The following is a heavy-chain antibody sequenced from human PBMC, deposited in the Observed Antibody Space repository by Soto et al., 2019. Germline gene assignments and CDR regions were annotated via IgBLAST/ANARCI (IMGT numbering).Heavy chain of an antibody. V-gene: IGHV4-34*01. CDR3: ARAGYCSGGSCYFFDI. Sequence: SETLSLTCAVYGGSFSGYYWSWIRQPPGKGLEWIGEINHSGSTNYNPSLKSRVTISVDTSKNQFSLKLSSVTAADTAAYYCARAGYCSGGSCYFFDIWGQGTMVTVSS. CDR2: INHSGST. CDR1: GGSFSGYY. J-gene: IGHJ3*02. D-gene: IGHD2-15*01.